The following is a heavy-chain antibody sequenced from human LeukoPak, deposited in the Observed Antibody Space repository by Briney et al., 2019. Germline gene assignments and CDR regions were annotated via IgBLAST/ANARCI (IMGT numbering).Heavy chain of an antibody. CDR2: ISYDGSNK. J-gene: IGHJ4*02. Sequence: GGSLRLSCAASGFTFSSYGMHWVRQVPGKGLEWVAVISYDGSNKYYADSVKGRFTISRDNAKNSLFLQMNSLRAEDTAVYYCGRGWPGYTSPLDYWGQGILVAVSS. CDR3: GRGWPGYTSPLDY. V-gene: IGHV3-30*03. CDR1: GFTFSSYG. D-gene: IGHD5-12*01.